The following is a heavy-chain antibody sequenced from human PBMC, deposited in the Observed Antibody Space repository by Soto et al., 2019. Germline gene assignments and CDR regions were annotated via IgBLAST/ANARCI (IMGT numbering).Heavy chain of an antibody. CDR1: GFPFDDYS. CDR2: ISWDGADT. Sequence: PGESLKISCAASGFPFDDYSMNWVRQVPGKGLEWVSLISWDGADTYYADSVKGRFTVSRDNSKNSLYLQMNSLTTEDTALYSCAKFGWVGSYSESHASDSWGQGTMVTVSS. CDR3: AKFGWVGSYSESHASDS. V-gene: IGHV3-43*01. J-gene: IGHJ3*02. D-gene: IGHD1-26*01.